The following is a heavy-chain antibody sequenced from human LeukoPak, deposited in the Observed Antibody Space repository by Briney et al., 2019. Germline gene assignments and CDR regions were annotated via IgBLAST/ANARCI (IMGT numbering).Heavy chain of an antibody. CDR2: IRYDGSNK. D-gene: IGHD4-17*01. V-gene: IGHV3-30*02. CDR1: GFTFSSYG. Sequence: GGSLRLSCAASGFTFSSYGMHWVRQAPGKGLEWVAFIRYDGSNKYYADSVKGRFTISRDNSKNTLYLQMNSLRAEDTAVYYCARVYPLDYGDSLDYWGQGTLVTVSS. J-gene: IGHJ4*02. CDR3: ARVYPLDYGDSLDY.